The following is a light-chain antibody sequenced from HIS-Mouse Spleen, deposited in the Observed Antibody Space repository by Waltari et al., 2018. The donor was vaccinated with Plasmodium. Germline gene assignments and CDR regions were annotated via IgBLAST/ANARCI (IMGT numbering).Light chain of an antibody. CDR2: GKN. CDR3: NSRDSSGNHAV. Sequence: SSELTQDPAVSVALGQTVRITCQGDSLRSYYASWYQQKPGQAPVLVIYGKNNRPSGIPDRVPGSSSGNTASLTITGAQAEDEADYYCNSRDSSGNHAVFGGGTKLTVL. CDR1: SLRSYY. J-gene: IGLJ2*01. V-gene: IGLV3-19*01.